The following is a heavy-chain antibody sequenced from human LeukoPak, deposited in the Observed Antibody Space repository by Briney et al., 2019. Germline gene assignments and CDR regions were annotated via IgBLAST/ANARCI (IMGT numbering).Heavy chain of an antibody. Sequence: SVTLSLTCTVSGGSISSYYWSWIRQPPGKGLEYIGYIYYDGSTNYNPSLKSRVTISIDTSKIHFSLRLSSVTAADTALYYCARRGGGLAFDIWGQGTMVTVSS. CDR2: IYYDGST. D-gene: IGHD3-16*01. V-gene: IGHV4-59*08. CDR1: GGSISSYY. CDR3: ARRGGGLAFDI. J-gene: IGHJ3*02.